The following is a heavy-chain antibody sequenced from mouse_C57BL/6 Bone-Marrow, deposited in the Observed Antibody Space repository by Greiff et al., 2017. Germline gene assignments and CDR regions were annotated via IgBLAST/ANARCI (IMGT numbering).Heavy chain of an antibody. Sequence: EVQGVESGGGLVKPGGSLKLSCAASGFTFSSYTMSWVRQTPEKRLQWVAAISGGGGNTYYPDSVKGRFTISRDNDKNILYLQMSSQRSEDTAWYYCSRQVTTVLATKYFDVWGTGTTVTVSS. D-gene: IGHD1-1*01. CDR3: SRQVTTVLATKYFDV. V-gene: IGHV5-9*01. J-gene: IGHJ1*03. CDR2: ISGGGGNT. CDR1: GFTFSSYT.